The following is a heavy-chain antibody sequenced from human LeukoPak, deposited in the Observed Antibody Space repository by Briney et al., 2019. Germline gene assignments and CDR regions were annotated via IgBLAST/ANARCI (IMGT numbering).Heavy chain of an antibody. CDR1: GYTFTGYY. D-gene: IGHD2-15*01. Sequence: ASVKVSCKASGYTFTGYYMHWVRQAPGQGLEWMGWINPNSGGTNYAQKFQGRVTMTRDTSISTACMELSRLRSDDTAVYYCARDRGVDYCSSGSCSHYYYYMDVWGKGTTVTISS. CDR3: ARDRGVDYCSSGSCSHYYYYMDV. J-gene: IGHJ6*03. V-gene: IGHV1-2*02. CDR2: INPNSGGT.